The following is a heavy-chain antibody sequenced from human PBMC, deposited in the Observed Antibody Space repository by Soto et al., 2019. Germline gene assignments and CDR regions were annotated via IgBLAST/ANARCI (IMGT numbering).Heavy chain of an antibody. CDR2: ISSSGTYI. CDR3: ATHKAVAASTDWYFDL. V-gene: IGHV3-21*01. J-gene: IGHJ2*01. D-gene: IGHD6-19*01. CDR1: GFTFSAYA. Sequence: EVQLVESGGGLVKPGGSLGLSCAASGFTFSAYAMNWVRQAPGKGLEWLSSISSSGTYIYYADSVKGRFTISRDNAKKSLYLQMNSLTDEDTAVYYCATHKAVAASTDWYFDLWGRGTLVTVSS.